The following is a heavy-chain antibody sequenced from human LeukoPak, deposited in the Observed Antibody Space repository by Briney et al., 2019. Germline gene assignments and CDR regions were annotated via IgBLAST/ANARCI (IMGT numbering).Heavy chain of an antibody. Sequence: GGSLRLSCAASGVIFTNYFMSWVRQAPGKVPEWVSAISGSGGSTYYADSVKGRFTISRDNSKNTLYLQMNSLRAEDTAVYYCAKDGIVGATHPDYWGQGTLVTVSS. D-gene: IGHD1-26*01. V-gene: IGHV3-23*01. J-gene: IGHJ4*02. CDR3: AKDGIVGATHPDY. CDR2: ISGSGGST. CDR1: GVIFTNYF.